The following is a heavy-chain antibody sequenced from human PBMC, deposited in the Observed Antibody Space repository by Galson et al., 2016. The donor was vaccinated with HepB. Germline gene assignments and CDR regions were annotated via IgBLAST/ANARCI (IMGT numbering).Heavy chain of an antibody. CDR3: ARGDRTDVVAASYYYYMDV. D-gene: IGHD2-15*01. V-gene: IGHV3-33*01. CDR2: IWYNGGNK. Sequence: SLRLSCAASGFTFSSYAMHWVRQAPGKGLEWVAVIWYNGGNKYYADSVKGRFTISRDNSKKTLYLQMTSLRAEDTAVYYCARGDRTDVVAASYYYYMDVWGKGSTVTVSS. J-gene: IGHJ6*03. CDR1: GFTFSSYA.